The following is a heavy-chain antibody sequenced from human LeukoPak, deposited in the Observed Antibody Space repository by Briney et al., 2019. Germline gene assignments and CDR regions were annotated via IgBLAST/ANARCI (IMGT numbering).Heavy chain of an antibody. V-gene: IGHV2-5*02. CDR2: IYWDDDK. CDR3: AHSMVRGVPVRALDY. CDR1: GFSLSTSGVG. J-gene: IGHJ4*02. Sequence: SGPTLVNPTQTLTLTCTFSGFSLSTSGVGVGWIRQPPGKALEWLALIYWDDDKRYSPSLKSRLTITKDTSKNQVVLTMTNVDPVDTATYYCAHSMVRGVPVRALDYWGQGTLVTVSS. D-gene: IGHD3-10*01.